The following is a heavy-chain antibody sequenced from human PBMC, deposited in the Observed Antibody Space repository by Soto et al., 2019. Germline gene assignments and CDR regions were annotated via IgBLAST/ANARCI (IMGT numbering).Heavy chain of an antibody. J-gene: IGHJ6*02. CDR3: AREVAYYYDSSGPAYEGMDV. Sequence: QVQLVQSGAEVKKPGASVKVSCKASGYPFTSYGISWVRQAPGQGLEWMGWISAYNGNTNYAQKLQGRVTMTTDTSTSTAYMELRSLRSDDTAVYYCAREVAYYYDSSGPAYEGMDVWGQGTTVTVSS. V-gene: IGHV1-18*01. CDR1: GYPFTSYG. D-gene: IGHD3-22*01. CDR2: ISAYNGNT.